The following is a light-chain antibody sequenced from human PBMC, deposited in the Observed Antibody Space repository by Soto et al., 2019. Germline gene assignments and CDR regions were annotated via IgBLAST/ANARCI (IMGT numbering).Light chain of an antibody. CDR2: GAS. CDR3: QQYGSSSE. V-gene: IGKV3-20*01. J-gene: IGKJ1*01. CDR1: QSVSSSY. Sequence: EIVLTQSPGTLSFSPGEKTTLSCRASQSVSSSYLAWYQQKPGQAPRLLIYGASSRATGIPDRFSGSGSGTDFTLTISRLEPEDFAVYYCQQYGSSSEFGQGTKVDIK.